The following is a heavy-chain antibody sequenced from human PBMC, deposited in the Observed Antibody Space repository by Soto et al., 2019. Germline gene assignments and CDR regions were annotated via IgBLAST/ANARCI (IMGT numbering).Heavy chain of an antibody. D-gene: IGHD3-3*01. J-gene: IGHJ4*02. V-gene: IGHV4-34*01. Sequence: QVQLQQWGAGLLKPSETLSLTCAVYGGSFSGYYWSWIRQPPGKGLEWIGEINHSGSTNYNPSLKRRVTISVDTSKNQFSLKLSSVTAADTAVYYCARVPIRITIFGVVTPGYYFDYWGQGTLVTVSS. CDR1: GGSFSGYY. CDR2: INHSGST. CDR3: ARVPIRITIFGVVTPGYYFDY.